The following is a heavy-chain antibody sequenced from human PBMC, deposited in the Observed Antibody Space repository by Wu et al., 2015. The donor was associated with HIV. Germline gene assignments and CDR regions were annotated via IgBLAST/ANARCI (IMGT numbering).Heavy chain of an antibody. Sequence: QVHLVQSGAEVKKSGSSVKVSCKASGGTFTSYAFSWVRQAPGQGLEWMGGIIPPFGTPNYAQKFQGRVTITADDSTATVYMELSSLRSEDTAVYYCARDRYYGSGSYVYWGQGTLLTVSS. D-gene: IGHD3-10*01. J-gene: IGHJ4*02. CDR2: IIPPFGTP. V-gene: IGHV1-69*12. CDR1: GGTFTSYA. CDR3: ARDRYYGSGSYVY.